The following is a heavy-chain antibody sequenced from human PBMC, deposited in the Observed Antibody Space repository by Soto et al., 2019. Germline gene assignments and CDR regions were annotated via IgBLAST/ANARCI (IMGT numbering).Heavy chain of an antibody. CDR2: IYHSGCT. CDR1: GGSISSGGYS. J-gene: IGHJ4*02. CDR3: ARGILYDSSGYLFDY. V-gene: IGHV4-30-2*01. Sequence: SETLSLTCAVSGGSISSGGYSWSWIRQPPGKVLEWIGYIYHSGCTYYNPSLKSRVTISVDRSKNQFSLMLSSVTAADTAVYYCARGILYDSSGYLFDYWGQGTLVTVSS. D-gene: IGHD3-22*01.